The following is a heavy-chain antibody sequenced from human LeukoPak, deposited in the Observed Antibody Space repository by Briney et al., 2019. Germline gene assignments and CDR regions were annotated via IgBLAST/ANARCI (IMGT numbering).Heavy chain of an antibody. CDR3: ARAITYYYDSSGYYFDY. D-gene: IGHD3-22*01. CDR2: ISSSSSYI. Sequence: GGSLRHSCAASGFTFSSYSMNWVRQAPRKGLEWVSSISSSSSYIYYADSVKGRFTISRDNAKNSLYLQMNSLRAEDTAVYYCARAITYYYDSSGYYFDYWGQGTLVTVSS. V-gene: IGHV3-21*01. CDR1: GFTFSSYS. J-gene: IGHJ4*02.